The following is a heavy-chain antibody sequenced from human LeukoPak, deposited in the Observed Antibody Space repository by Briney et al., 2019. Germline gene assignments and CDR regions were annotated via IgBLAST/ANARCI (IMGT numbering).Heavy chain of an antibody. CDR1: GFTFSSHG. CDR3: ARESPPSASPRYDYYCGRVV. V-gene: IGHV3-33*01. J-gene: IGHJ6*04. CDR2: IWYDGSNK. D-gene: IGHD2-2*01. Sequence: GRSLRLSCAASGFTFSSHGMHWARQAPGKGLEWVADIWYDGSNKYYADSVKSRFTISRDNSETTLYLQMNRLKAAVTAVYYSARESPPSASPRYDYYCGRVVWGKGTTVTVSS.